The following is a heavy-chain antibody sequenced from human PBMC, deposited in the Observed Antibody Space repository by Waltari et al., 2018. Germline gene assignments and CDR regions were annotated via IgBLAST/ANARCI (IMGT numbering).Heavy chain of an antibody. CDR3: ARDGHAVTSAAFDY. CDR1: GFTFRSYA. V-gene: IGHV3-30-3*01. CDR2: ISYDGSNK. D-gene: IGHD4-17*01. Sequence: QVQLVESGGGVVQPGRSLRLSCAASGFTFRSYAMHWVRQAPGKGLEWVAVISYDGSNKYYADSVKGRFTISRDNSKNTLYLQMNSLRAEDTAVYYCARDGHAVTSAAFDYWGQGTLVTVSS. J-gene: IGHJ4*02.